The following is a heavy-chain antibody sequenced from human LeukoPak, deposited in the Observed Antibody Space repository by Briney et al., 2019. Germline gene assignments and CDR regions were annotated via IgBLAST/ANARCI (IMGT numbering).Heavy chain of an antibody. CDR1: GFSLSTYS. CDR3: ARETDFVWNY. D-gene: IGHD3-16*01. Sequence: GGSLRLSCAASGFSLSTYSMNWVRQAPGKGLEWVTYIRGSSGIIYYADSVKGRFTISRDNAMNSLYLQMNNLRDEDTAVYYCARETDFVWNYWGQGTLVSVSA. J-gene: IGHJ4*02. CDR2: IRGSSGII. V-gene: IGHV3-48*02.